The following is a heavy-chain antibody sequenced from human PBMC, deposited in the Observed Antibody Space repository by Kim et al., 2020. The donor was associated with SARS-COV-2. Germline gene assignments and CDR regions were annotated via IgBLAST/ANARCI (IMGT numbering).Heavy chain of an antibody. D-gene: IGHD3-22*01. J-gene: IGHJ4*02. CDR2: ISSSGSTI. CDR1: GFTFSSYE. Sequence: GGSLRLSCAASGFTFSSYEMNWVRQAPGKGLEWVSYISSSGSTIYYADSVKGRFTISRHNAKNSLYLQMNSLRAEDTAVYYCAREGIHSSGYYYVDGIDYWGQGTLVTVSS. V-gene: IGHV3-48*03. CDR3: AREGIHSSGYYYVDGIDY.